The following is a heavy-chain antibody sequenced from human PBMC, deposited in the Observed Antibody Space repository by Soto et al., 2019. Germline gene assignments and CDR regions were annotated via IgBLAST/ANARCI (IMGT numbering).Heavy chain of an antibody. CDR1: GFTFSSYA. CDR3: ARDLGAPPPVDGMDV. D-gene: IGHD1-26*01. Sequence: QVQLVESGGGVVQPGRSLRLSCAASGFTFSSYAMHWVRQAPGKGLEWVAVISYDGSNKYYADSVKGRFTISRDSSKNTLYLQMNSPRAEDTAVYYCARDLGAPPPVDGMDVWGQGTTVTVSS. J-gene: IGHJ6*02. CDR2: ISYDGSNK. V-gene: IGHV3-30-3*01.